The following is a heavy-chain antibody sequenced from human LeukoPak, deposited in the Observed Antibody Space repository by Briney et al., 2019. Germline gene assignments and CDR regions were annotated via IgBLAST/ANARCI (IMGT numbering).Heavy chain of an antibody. J-gene: IGHJ4*02. CDR2: ISSSSSYI. CDR1: GFTFSSYT. V-gene: IGHV3-21*01. D-gene: IGHD3-22*01. Sequence: PGGSLRLSCAASGFTFSSYTMNWVRQAPGKGLEWVSSISSSSSYIYYADSVKGRFTISRDNAKSSVYLQMNSLRAEDTAVYYCARDSQEYYYDSSGWFDYWGQGTLVTVSS. CDR3: ARDSQEYYYDSSGWFDY.